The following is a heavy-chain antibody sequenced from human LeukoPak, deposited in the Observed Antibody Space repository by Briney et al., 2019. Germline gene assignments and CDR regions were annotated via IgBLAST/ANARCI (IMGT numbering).Heavy chain of an antibody. CDR2: IYYSGST. Sequence: TSETLSLTCTVSGGSISSSSYYWGWIRQPPGKGLEWIGSIYYSGSTYYNPSLKSRVTISVDTSKNQFSLKLSSVTAADTAVYYCARGSGWLQLSASPFDYWGQGTLVTVSS. CDR3: ARGSGWLQLSASPFDY. J-gene: IGHJ4*02. V-gene: IGHV4-39*01. CDR1: GGSISSSSYY. D-gene: IGHD5-24*01.